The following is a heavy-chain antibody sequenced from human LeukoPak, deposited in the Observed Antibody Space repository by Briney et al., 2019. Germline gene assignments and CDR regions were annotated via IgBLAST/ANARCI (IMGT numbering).Heavy chain of an antibody. Sequence: SETLSLTCTVSGGSLSSSPYYWGWIRQRPGKGLEWIGSISYSGSTQYNPSLKSRVDIFLQSSKNQLSLELTSVTAADTAVFSCARLASAFSSGHYTGGYYYMDVWGKGTTVTVSS. CDR2: ISYSGST. CDR3: ARLASAFSSGHYTGGYYYMDV. J-gene: IGHJ6*03. V-gene: IGHV4-39*01. CDR1: GGSLSSSPYY. D-gene: IGHD3-3*01.